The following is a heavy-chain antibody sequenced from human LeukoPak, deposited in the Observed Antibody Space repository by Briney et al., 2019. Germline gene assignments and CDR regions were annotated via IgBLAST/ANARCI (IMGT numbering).Heavy chain of an antibody. V-gene: IGHV1-69*13. Sequence: SVKASCKASGGTFSSYAISWVRQAPGQGLEWMGGIIPIFGTANYAQKFQGRVTITADESTSTAYMELSSLRSEDTAVYYCARDMTTVTTDYYYYYMDVRGKGTTITVSS. D-gene: IGHD4-17*01. J-gene: IGHJ6*03. CDR3: ARDMTTVTTDYYYYYMDV. CDR2: IIPIFGTA. CDR1: GGTFSSYA.